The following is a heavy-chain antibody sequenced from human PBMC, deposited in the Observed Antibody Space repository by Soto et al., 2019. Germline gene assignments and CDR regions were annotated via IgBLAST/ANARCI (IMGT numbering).Heavy chain of an antibody. V-gene: IGHV2-5*01. D-gene: IGHD4-17*01. J-gene: IGHJ4*02. CDR2: IYWYDGK. CDR1: GFSLRTSGVG. CDR3: AHLTTGGFYFDY. Sequence: QITLKESGPPLVKHTQTLTLTCTFSGFSLRTSGVGVGWIRQPPGKALEWLALIYWYDGKHYSTSLKRRLPITQDSSTKQMVLRMTNMDPVDTATYYCAHLTTGGFYFDYWGQGTLVTVSS.